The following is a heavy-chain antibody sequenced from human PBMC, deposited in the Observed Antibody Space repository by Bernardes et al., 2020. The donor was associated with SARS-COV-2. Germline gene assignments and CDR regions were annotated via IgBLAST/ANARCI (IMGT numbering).Heavy chain of an antibody. V-gene: IGHV3-33*01. CDR1: GFTFSSYG. J-gene: IGHJ4*02. CDR3: ARDGHNPGVDY. D-gene: IGHD3-10*01. CDR2: IWYDGSNK. Sequence: GGSLRLPCSASGFTFSSYGMHWVRHAPGQGLGWGAVIWYDGSNKYYADSVKGRLTISRDNSKNTLYLQINSLRAEDTAVYYCARDGHNPGVDYWGQGTLVTVSS.